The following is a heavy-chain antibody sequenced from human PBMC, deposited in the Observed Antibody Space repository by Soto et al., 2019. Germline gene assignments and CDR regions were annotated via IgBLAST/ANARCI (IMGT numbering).Heavy chain of an antibody. CDR2: IYYTGKT. D-gene: IGHD6-19*01. V-gene: IGHV4-39*01. J-gene: IGHJ4*02. Sequence: QLQLQESGPGLVKPSETLSLTCTVSGDSISSSSYYWAWIRQPPGKGLEWIGFIYYTGKTYYNPSLGSRLAISVDTYKNQFSLKLTSVTAADTAVYYCARRPLSSGIYNYWGQGALVTVSS. CDR1: GDSISSSSYY. CDR3: ARRPLSSGIYNY.